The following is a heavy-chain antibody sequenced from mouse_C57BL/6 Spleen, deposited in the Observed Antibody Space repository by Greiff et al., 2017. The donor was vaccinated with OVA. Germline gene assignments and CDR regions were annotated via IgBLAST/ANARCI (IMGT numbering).Heavy chain of an antibody. V-gene: IGHV1-26*01. Sequence: VVKPGASVKISCKASGYTFTDYYMNWVKQSHGKSLEWIGDINPNNGGTSYNQKFKGKATLTVDKSSSTAYMELRSLTSEDSAVYYCARSITTGVATRDYWGQGTTLTVSS. CDR3: ARSITTGVATRDY. CDR1: GYTFTDYY. D-gene: IGHD1-1*01. J-gene: IGHJ2*01. CDR2: INPNNGGT.